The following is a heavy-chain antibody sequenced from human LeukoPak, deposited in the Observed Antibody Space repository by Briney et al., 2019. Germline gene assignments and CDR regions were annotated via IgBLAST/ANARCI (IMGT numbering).Heavy chain of an antibody. D-gene: IGHD5-24*01. Sequence: PGGSLRLSCAASGFSFSSAAMTWVPQAPGKGLEWFSLIGTIGYSTYYADSVKGRFTISRDNSKNTLSLQMNSLRVEDTAIYYCAKDIQLSTWGLGTMVTVSS. CDR3: AKDIQLST. J-gene: IGHJ3*01. V-gene: IGHV3-23*01. CDR1: GFSFSSAA. CDR2: IGTIGYST.